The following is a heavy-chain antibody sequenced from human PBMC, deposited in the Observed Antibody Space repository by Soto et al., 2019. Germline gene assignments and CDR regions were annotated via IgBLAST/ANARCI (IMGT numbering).Heavy chain of an antibody. CDR1: GFTFSSYE. V-gene: IGHV3-48*03. D-gene: IGHD2-15*01. CDR3: ARDHTQDIGAFDI. J-gene: IGHJ3*02. CDR2: ISSSGSTI. Sequence: GGSLRLSCAASGFTFSSYEMNWVRQAPGKGLEWVSYISSSGSTIYYADSVKGRFTISRDNAKNSLYLQMNSLRAEDTAVYYCARDHTQDIGAFDIWGQGTMVTVSS.